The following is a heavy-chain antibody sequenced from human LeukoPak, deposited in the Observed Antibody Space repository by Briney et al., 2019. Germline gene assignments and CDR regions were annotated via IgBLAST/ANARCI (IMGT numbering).Heavy chain of an antibody. J-gene: IGHJ6*03. D-gene: IGHD6-13*01. V-gene: IGHV4-34*01. CDR3: ARTTEAHSWRTRYYDYYMDV. Sequence: SETLSLTCGVSSEFFTGYYWGWIRQPPGKGLEWIGDINDNGITKYNPTLKSRVTISIDTSKKQFSLKVKSVTAADTAVYYCARTTEAHSWRTRYYDYYMDVWGKGTTVTVSS. CDR2: INDNGIT. CDR1: SEFFTGYY.